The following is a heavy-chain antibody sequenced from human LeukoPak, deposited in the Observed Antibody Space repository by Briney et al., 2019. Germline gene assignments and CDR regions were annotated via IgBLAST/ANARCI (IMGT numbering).Heavy chain of an antibody. J-gene: IGHJ4*02. CDR3: ARGKLGTGFDY. Sequence: GGSLRLSCAASGFTFSNYGMHWVRQAPGKGLEWVAIIWYDGSNEYYADSVKGRFTISRDNSKSSLYLQMNSLRAEDTAVYYCARGKLGTGFDYWGQGTQVTVSS. D-gene: IGHD7-27*01. V-gene: IGHV3-33*01. CDR2: IWYDGSNE. CDR1: GFTFSNYG.